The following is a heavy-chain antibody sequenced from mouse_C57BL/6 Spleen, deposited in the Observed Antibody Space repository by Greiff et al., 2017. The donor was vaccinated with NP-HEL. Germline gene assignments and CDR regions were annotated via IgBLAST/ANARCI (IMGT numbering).Heavy chain of an antibody. CDR2: ISSGGSYT. J-gene: IGHJ2*01. CDR1: GFTFSSYG. Sequence: EVQRVESGGDLVKPGGSLKLSCAASGFTFSSYGMSWVRQTPDKRLEWVATISSGGSYTYYPDSVKGRFTISRDNAKNTLYLQMSSLKSEDTAMYYCARRDPLDYWGQGTTLTVSS. D-gene: IGHD2-13*01. CDR3: ARRDPLDY. V-gene: IGHV5-6*01.